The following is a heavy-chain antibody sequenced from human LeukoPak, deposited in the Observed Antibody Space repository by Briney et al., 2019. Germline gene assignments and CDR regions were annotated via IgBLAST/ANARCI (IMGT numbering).Heavy chain of an antibody. CDR2: INHSGST. J-gene: IGHJ3*02. CDR1: GGSFSGYY. D-gene: IGHD3-10*01. CDR3: AKTGVRDYNSGSPDAFDS. Sequence: SETLSLTCAVYGGSFSGYYWSWIRQPPGKGLEWIGEINHSGSTNYNPSLKSRVTISVDTSKNQFSLKLSSVTAADTAVYYCAKTGVRDYNSGSPDAFDSWGQGTMVTVSS. V-gene: IGHV4-34*01.